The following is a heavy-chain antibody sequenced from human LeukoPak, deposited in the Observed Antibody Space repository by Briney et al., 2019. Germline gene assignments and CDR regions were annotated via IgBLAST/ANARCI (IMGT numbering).Heavy chain of an antibody. J-gene: IGHJ6*03. Sequence: EASVKVSCKASGGTFTSYAISWVRQAPGQGLEWMGGIIPIFGTANYAQKFQGRVTITADESTSTAYMELSSLRSEDTAVYYCARAFERHGSGSYYEDYYYYMDVWGKGTTVTVSS. D-gene: IGHD1-26*01. CDR1: GGTFTSYA. V-gene: IGHV1-69*01. CDR3: ARAFERHGSGSYYEDYYYYMDV. CDR2: IIPIFGTA.